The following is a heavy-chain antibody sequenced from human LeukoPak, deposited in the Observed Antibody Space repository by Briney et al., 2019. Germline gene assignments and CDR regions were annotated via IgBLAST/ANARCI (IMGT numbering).Heavy chain of an antibody. CDR3: AELGITMIGGV. J-gene: IGHJ6*04. V-gene: IGHV3-48*03. Sequence: GGSLRLSCAAAGFIFSSYEMNWVRQAPGRGLGWVLYISSSGSTIYYADSVKGRFTISRDNAKNALYLQMNSLRAEDTAVYYCAELGITMIGGVWGKGTTVTISS. CDR1: GFIFSSYE. D-gene: IGHD3-10*02. CDR2: ISSSGSTI.